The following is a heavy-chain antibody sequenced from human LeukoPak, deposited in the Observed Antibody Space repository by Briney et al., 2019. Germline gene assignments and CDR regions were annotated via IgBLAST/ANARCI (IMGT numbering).Heavy chain of an antibody. CDR2: ISGSGGST. Sequence: GGSLRLSCAASGFTFSSYAMSWVRQAPGKGLEWVSAISGSGGSTYYADSVKGRFTISRDNSKNTLYLQMDSLRAEDTAVYYCAKTPGFYGLFDYWGQGTLVTVSS. J-gene: IGHJ4*02. CDR3: AKTPGFYGLFDY. CDR1: GFTFSSYA. D-gene: IGHD3-3*01. V-gene: IGHV3-23*01.